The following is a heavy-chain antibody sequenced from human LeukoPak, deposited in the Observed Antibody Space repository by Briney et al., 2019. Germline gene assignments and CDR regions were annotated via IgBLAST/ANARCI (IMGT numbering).Heavy chain of an antibody. CDR3: ARGPTVTNNWFDP. V-gene: IGHV1-46*01. D-gene: IGHD4-17*01. Sequence: ASVKVSCKASGGTFSSYAISWVRQAPGQGLEWMGITNPSGGSTSYAQKFQGRVTMTRDASTSTVYMELSSLRSEDTAVYYCARGPTVTNNWFDPWGQGTLVTVSS. CDR1: GGTFSSYA. J-gene: IGHJ5*02. CDR2: TNPSGGST.